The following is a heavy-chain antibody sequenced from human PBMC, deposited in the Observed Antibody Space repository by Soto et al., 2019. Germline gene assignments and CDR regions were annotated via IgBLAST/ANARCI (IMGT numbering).Heavy chain of an antibody. V-gene: IGHV3-48*02. Sequence: EVQLVESGGGLVQPGGSLRLSCAASGFTFSLYSMNWVRQAPGKGLEWVSYISRSSTGIHYADSVKGRFTISRDDATNSMHLQMNSLRDGDTAVYYWARAVTWGLDVWGQGTTVSISS. CDR3: ARAVTWGLDV. J-gene: IGHJ6*02. D-gene: IGHD3-10*01. CDR1: GFTFSLYS. CDR2: ISRSSTGI.